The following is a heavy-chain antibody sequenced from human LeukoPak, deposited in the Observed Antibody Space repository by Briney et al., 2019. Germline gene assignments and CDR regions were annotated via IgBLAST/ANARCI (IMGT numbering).Heavy chain of an antibody. CDR1: GGSISNYY. CDR2: IYHSGSP. CDR3: ARLGEIISGSRHYYFDY. Sequence: PSETLSLTCTVSGGSISNYYWSWIRQPPGQGLEWIGHIYHSGSPDYNPSLKSRITISVDMSKNQFSLRLSSVTAADTAVYYCARLGEIISGSRHYYFDYWGQGTLVTVSS. J-gene: IGHJ4*02. D-gene: IGHD6-25*01. V-gene: IGHV4-59*08.